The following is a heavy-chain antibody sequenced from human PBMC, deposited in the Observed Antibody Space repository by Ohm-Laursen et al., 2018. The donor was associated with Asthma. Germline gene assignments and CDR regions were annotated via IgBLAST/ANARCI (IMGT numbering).Heavy chain of an antibody. Sequence: VATVKISCKVSGYTFTDYYMHWVQQAPGKGLEWMGLVDPEDGETIYAEKFQGRVTITADTSTDTAYMELSSLRSEDTAVYYCATANIVATIGYFQHWGQGTLVTVSS. CDR1: GYTFTDYY. J-gene: IGHJ1*01. V-gene: IGHV1-69-2*01. D-gene: IGHD5-12*01. CDR3: ATANIVATIGYFQH. CDR2: VDPEDGET.